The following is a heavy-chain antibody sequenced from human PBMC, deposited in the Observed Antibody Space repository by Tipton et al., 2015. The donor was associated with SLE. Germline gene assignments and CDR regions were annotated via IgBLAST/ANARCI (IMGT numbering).Heavy chain of an antibody. D-gene: IGHD3-22*01. CDR2: IYTSGST. J-gene: IGHJ6*04. CDR3: ARYYYDSSGYYYTSTAVDV. CDR1: GGSISSGSYY. Sequence: LSLTCTVSGGSISSGSYYWSWIRQPAGKGLEWIGYIYTSGSTNYNPSLKSRVTISVDTSKNQFSLKLSSVTAADTAVYYCARYYYDSSGYYYTSTAVDVWGKGTTVTVSS. V-gene: IGHV4-61*09.